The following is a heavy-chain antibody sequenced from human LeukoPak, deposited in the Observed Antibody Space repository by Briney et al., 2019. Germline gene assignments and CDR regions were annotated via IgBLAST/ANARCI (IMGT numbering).Heavy chain of an antibody. D-gene: IGHD1-14*01. CDR1: GFTFSRYA. CDR3: AGGNRRGNPFDY. CDR2: ISGSGGST. Sequence: PGGSLRLSCAASGFTFSRYAMSWVRQAPGKGLESVSVISGSGGSTYYADSVKGRFTISRDNSKNTLYLQTNSLKAEDTAVYYCAGGNRRGNPFDYWGQGTLVTVSS. J-gene: IGHJ4*02. V-gene: IGHV3-23*01.